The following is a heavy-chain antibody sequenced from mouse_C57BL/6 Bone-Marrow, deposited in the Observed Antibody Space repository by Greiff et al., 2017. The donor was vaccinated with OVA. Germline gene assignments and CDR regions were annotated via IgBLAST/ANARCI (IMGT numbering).Heavy chain of an antibody. V-gene: IGHV7-3*01. D-gene: IGHD1-1*01. CDR3: ARSPTVFDY. Sequence: EVNVVESGGGLVQPGGSLSLSCAASGFTFTDYYMSWVRQPPGKALEWLGFIRNKANGYTTEYSASVKGRFTISRDNSQSILYLQMNALRAEDSATYYCARSPTVFDYWGQGTTLTVSS. J-gene: IGHJ2*01. CDR2: IRNKANGYTT. CDR1: GFTFTDYY.